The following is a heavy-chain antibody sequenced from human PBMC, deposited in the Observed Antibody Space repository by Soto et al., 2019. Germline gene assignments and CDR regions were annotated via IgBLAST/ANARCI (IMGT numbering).Heavy chain of an antibody. V-gene: IGHV4-61*08. CDR3: ASGGRARYYYDSSGYYWSFDY. J-gene: IGHJ4*02. CDR1: GVSITGGDYY. Sequence: SETLSLTCTVSGVSITGGDYYWRWIRQAPGKCLEWIGNIFYSGATSYNPSLKSRVTISVDTSKNQFSLKLSSVTAADTAVYYCASGGRARYYYDSSGYYWSFDYWGQGTLVTVYS. D-gene: IGHD3-22*01. CDR2: IFYSGAT.